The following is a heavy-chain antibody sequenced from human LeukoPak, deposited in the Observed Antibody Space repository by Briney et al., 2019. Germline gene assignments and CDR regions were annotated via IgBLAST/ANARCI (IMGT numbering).Heavy chain of an antibody. D-gene: IGHD3-10*01. J-gene: IGHJ4*02. CDR2: IKQDGSET. CDR1: GFTFGSYW. V-gene: IGHV3-7*04. CDR3: SRSGFGPRYYSDY. Sequence: GGSLRLSCAASGFTFGSYWMTWVRQAPGNGLAWVANIKQDGSETYYVDSVKGRFTISRDNSKNSLYLQMNSLRVEDTAVYYCSRSGFGPRYYSDYWGQGTLVTVSS.